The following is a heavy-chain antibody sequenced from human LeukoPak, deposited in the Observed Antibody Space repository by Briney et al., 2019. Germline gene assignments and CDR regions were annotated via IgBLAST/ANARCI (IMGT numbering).Heavy chain of an antibody. CDR1: GFTFEDYG. CDR3: ARALYSNSWYYFEY. D-gene: IGHD6-13*01. CDR2: INWSGRST. V-gene: IGHV3-20*04. Sequence: PGGSLRLSCTASGFTFEDYGMSWVRQAPGKGLEWVSGINWSGRSTGYADSVKGQFTISRDNAKNSLYLQMHSLRAGDTAFYYCARALYSNSWYYFEYWGQGILVTVSS. J-gene: IGHJ4*02.